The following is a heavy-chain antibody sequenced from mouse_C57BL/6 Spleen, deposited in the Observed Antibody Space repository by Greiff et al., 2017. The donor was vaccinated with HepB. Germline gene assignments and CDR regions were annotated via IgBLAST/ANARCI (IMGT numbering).Heavy chain of an antibody. J-gene: IGHJ1*03. CDR2: IDPSDSYT. D-gene: IGHD1-1*01. V-gene: IGHV1-50*01. Sequence: QVQLQQPGAELVKPGASVKLSCKASGYTFTSYWMQWVKQRPGQGLEWIGEIDPSDSYTNYNQKFKGQATLTVDTSSSTAYMQLSSLTSEDSAVYYCARWGGSSLYWYFDVWGTGTTGTVA. CDR1: GYTFTSYW. CDR3: ARWGGSSLYWYFDV.